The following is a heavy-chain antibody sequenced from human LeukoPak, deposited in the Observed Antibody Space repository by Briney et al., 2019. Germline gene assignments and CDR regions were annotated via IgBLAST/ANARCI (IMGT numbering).Heavy chain of an antibody. Sequence: GGSLRLSCAASGFTFSSYSMNWVRQAPGKGLEWVSSISSSSSYIYYADSVKGRFTISRDNAKNSLYMQMNSLSAEDTAVYYCAKERHIMTDYGGLIDYWGQGTLVTVSS. CDR1: GFTFSSYS. J-gene: IGHJ4*02. CDR3: AKERHIMTDYGGLIDY. D-gene: IGHD3-9*01. CDR2: ISSSSSYI. V-gene: IGHV3-21*01.